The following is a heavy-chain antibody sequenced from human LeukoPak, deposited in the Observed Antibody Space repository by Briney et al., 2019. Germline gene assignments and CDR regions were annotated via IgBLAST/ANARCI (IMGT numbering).Heavy chain of an antibody. J-gene: IGHJ5*02. CDR2: INHSGST. V-gene: IGHV4-34*01. Sequence: SETLSLTCAVYGGSFSGYYWSWIRQPPGKGLEWIGEINHSGSTNYNPSLKSRVTISVDTSKNQFSLKLSSVTAADTAVYYCARLEVATKPGTFDPWGQGTLVTVSS. CDR3: ARLEVATKPGTFDP. CDR1: GGSFSGYY. D-gene: IGHD5-12*01.